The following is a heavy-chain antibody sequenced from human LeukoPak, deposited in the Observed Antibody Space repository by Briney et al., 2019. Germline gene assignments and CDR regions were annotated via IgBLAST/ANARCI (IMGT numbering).Heavy chain of an antibody. CDR3: AKSLFTSATGTGRAFHI. J-gene: IGHJ3*02. CDR2: IYTGGGT. V-gene: IGHV3-66*01. CDR1: EFTVRRNS. D-gene: IGHD1-1*01. Sequence: GGSLRLSCAAPEFTVRRNSMTWVRQAPGKGLEWVSVIYTGGGTHYADSVRGRFTISRDNSKNTLYLQMTSLRAEDTAEYYCAKSLFTSATGTGRAFHIWGQGTLVTVSS.